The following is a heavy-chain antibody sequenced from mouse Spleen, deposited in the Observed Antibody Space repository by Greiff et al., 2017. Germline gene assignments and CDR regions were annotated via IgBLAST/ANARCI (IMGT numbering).Heavy chain of an antibody. V-gene: IGHV1-52*01. Sequence: VQLQQPGAELVRPGSSVKLSCKASGYTFTSYWMHWVKQRPIQGLEWIGNIDPSDSETHYNQKFKDKATLTVDKSSSTAYMQLSSLTSEDSAVYYCARSRVYWYFDVRGTGTTVTVSS. CDR2: IDPSDSET. J-gene: IGHJ1*03. CDR1: GYTFTSYW. CDR3: ARSRVYWYFDV.